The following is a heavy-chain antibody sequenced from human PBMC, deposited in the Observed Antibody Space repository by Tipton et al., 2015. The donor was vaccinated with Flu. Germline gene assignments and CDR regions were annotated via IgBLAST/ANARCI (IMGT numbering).Heavy chain of an antibody. CDR2: INPNSGGT. J-gene: IGHJ6*02. CDR3: ARVRVRADTYYDGMDV. D-gene: IGHD4/OR15-4a*01. CDR1: GYTFTGYY. Sequence: QVQLVQSGAEVKRPGASVKVSCKASGYTFTGYYMHWVRQAPGQGLEWMGWINPNSGGTNYAQKFQGRVTMTRDTSISTAYMELSRLRSDDTAVYYCARVRVRADTYYDGMDVGGQGTTVTVSS. V-gene: IGHV1-2*02.